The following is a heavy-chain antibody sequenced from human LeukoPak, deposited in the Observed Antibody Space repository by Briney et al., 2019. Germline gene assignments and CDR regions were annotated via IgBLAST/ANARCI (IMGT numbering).Heavy chain of an antibody. CDR3: ASGTFGELL. J-gene: IGHJ4*02. Sequence: GGSLRLSCAASGFTFSGYSMNWVRQAPGKGLEWVSSITSSSSYIYHADSVKGRFTISRDNAKNSLYLQMNSLRAEDTAVYYCASGTFGELLWGQGTLVTVSS. D-gene: IGHD3-10*01. CDR2: ITSSSSYI. V-gene: IGHV3-21*01. CDR1: GFTFSGYS.